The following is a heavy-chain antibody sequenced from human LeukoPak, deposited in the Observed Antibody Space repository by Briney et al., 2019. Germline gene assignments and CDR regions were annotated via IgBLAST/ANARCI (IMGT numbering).Heavy chain of an antibody. D-gene: IGHD6-19*01. J-gene: IGHJ6*03. Sequence: SETLSLTCTVSGGSISSYYWSWIRQPPGKGLEWIGRIYTSGSTDYNPSLKSRVTISVDTSKNQFSLKVSSVTAADTAVYYCARAGRGWSYYYYYMDVWGKGTTVTISS. CDR2: IYTSGST. CDR1: GGSISSYY. V-gene: IGHV4-4*07. CDR3: ARAGRGWSYYYYYMDV.